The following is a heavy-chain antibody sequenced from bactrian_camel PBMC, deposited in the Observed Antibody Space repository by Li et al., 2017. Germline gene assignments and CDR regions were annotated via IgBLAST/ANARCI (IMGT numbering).Heavy chain of an antibody. CDR1: GLSFSSYA. Sequence: VQLVESGGGLAQPGGSLRLSCAASGLSFSSYAMSWVRQAPGKGLEWVSAINSGGGSTYYADSVKGRFTISRDNAKNTVYLTMDSLKPEDTAVYYCATGQAIGAAYGGSWYGIDYWGQGTQVTVS. CDR2: INSGGGST. V-gene: IGHV3S40*01. CDR3: ATGQAIGAAYGGSWYGIDY. D-gene: IGHD6*01. J-gene: IGHJ4*01.